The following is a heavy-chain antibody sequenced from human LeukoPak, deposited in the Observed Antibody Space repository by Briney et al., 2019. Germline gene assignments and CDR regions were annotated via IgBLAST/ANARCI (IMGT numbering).Heavy chain of an antibody. CDR1: GFSFSDYW. V-gene: IGHV3-74*01. J-gene: IGHJ4*02. CDR3: ARGMTYSFGSGKLDY. D-gene: IGHD3-10*01. Sequence: PGGSLRLSCVASGFSFSDYWMHWVRQVPGKGLVWVSRINTDWSTTDYADSVKGRFTISRDNAKNTLYLQMNSLRAEDTAAYYCARGMTYSFGSGKLDYWGQGALVTVSS. CDR2: INTDWSTT.